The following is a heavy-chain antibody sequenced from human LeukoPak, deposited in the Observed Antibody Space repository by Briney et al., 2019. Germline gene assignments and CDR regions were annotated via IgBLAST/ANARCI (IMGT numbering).Heavy chain of an antibody. D-gene: IGHD2-2*01. CDR2: INPSGGST. J-gene: IGHJ5*02. CDR3: ARDYKLYCSSTSCYSMVFDP. Sequence: ASVKVSCKASGYTFTSYYMHWVRQAPGQGLEWMGIINPSGGSTSYAQKFQGRVTMARDTSTSTVYMELSSLRSEDTAVYYCARDYKLYCSSTSCYSMVFDPWGQGTLVTVSS. V-gene: IGHV1-46*01. CDR1: GYTFTSYY.